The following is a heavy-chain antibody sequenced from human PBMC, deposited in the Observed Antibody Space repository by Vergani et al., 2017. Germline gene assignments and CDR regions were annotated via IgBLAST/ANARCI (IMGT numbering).Heavy chain of an antibody. D-gene: IGHD3-3*01. Sequence: QVQLVQSGAEVKKPGSSVKVSCKASGGTFSSYAISWVRQAPVQGLEWMGGIIPIFGTANYAQKFQGRVTITADESTSTAYMELSSMRSEDTAVYYCASRDITIFGVVIIRGYYYYGMDVWGQGTTVTVSS. CDR1: GGTFSSYA. CDR3: ASRDITIFGVVIIRGYYYYGMDV. J-gene: IGHJ6*02. CDR2: IIPIFGTA. V-gene: IGHV1-69*01.